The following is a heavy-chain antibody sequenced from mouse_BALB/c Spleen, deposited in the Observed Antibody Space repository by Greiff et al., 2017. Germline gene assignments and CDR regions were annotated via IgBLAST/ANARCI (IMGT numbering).Heavy chain of an antibody. V-gene: IGHV1S81*02. Sequence: QVQLKESGTVLARPGASVKMSCKASGYTFTSYWMHWVKQRPGQGLEWIGEINPSNGRTNYNEKFKSKATLTVDKSSSTAYMQLSSLTSEDSAVYYCARIYYGSSYWYFDVWGAGTTVTVSS. D-gene: IGHD1-1*01. CDR1: GYTFTSYW. CDR2: INPSNGRT. CDR3: ARIYYGSSYWYFDV. J-gene: IGHJ1*01.